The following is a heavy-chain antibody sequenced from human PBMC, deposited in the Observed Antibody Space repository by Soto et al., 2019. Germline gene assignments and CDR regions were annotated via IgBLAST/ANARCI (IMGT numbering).Heavy chain of an antibody. CDR3: AKDTSNWYYFDY. D-gene: IGHD2-2*01. Sequence: PGGSLRLSCSASGFTFSSYAMSWVRQAPGKGLEWVSTLSGSGGSTYYADSVKGRFTISRDNSQNTLYLQMNSLGADDTAVYYCAKDTSNWYYFDYWGQGTLVTVSS. V-gene: IGHV3-23*01. CDR1: GFTFSSYA. J-gene: IGHJ4*02. CDR2: LSGSGGST.